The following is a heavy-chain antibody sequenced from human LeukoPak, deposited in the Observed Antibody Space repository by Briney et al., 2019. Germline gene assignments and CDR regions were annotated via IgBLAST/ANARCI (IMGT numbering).Heavy chain of an antibody. D-gene: IGHD3-22*01. CDR1: GFTFSSYA. J-gene: IGHJ4*02. CDR2: ISYDGSNK. V-gene: IGHV3-30*04. CDR3: ARGAQSNYYDSSGYYPFDY. Sequence: GGSLRLSCTASGFTFSSYAMHWVRQAPGKGLEWVAVISYDGSNKYYADSVKGRFTISRDNSKNTLYLQMNSLRAEDTAVYYCARGAQSNYYDSSGYYPFDYWGQGTLVTVSS.